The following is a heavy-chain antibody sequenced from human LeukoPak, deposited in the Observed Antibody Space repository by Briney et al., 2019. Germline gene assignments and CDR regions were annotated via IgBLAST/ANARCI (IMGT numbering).Heavy chain of an antibody. V-gene: IGHV1-18*01. J-gene: IGHJ4*02. CDR2: ISAHNGNT. CDR1: GYTFTSYG. D-gene: IGHD1-14*01. Sequence: ASVRVSCKASGYTFTSYGISWVRQAPGQGLEWMGWISAHNGNTNYAQKLQGRVTMTTDTSTSTAYMELSSLRSEDTAVYYCARGALSAGVDYWGQGTLVTVSS. CDR3: ARGALSAGVDY.